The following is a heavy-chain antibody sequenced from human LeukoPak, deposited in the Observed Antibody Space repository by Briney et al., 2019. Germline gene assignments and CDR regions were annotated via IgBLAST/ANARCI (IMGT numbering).Heavy chain of an antibody. Sequence: ASVKVSCKTSGYMFSSYGVSWVRQAPGQGLEWMGWISGYNGKTRYADKFQGRVTMTADTPSSTAYMELWSLRPDDTAVYFCARDPDYYDGSGTYFRIRRGGFDSWGQGTLVTVSS. D-gene: IGHD3-10*01. CDR3: ARDPDYYDGSGTYFRIRRGGFDS. V-gene: IGHV1-18*01. CDR1: GYMFSSYG. J-gene: IGHJ4*02. CDR2: ISGYNGKT.